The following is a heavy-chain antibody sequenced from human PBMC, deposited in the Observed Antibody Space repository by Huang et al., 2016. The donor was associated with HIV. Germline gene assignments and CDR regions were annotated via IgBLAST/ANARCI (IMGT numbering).Heavy chain of an antibody. CDR2: IYSGGST. Sequence: EVQLVESGGGLIQPGGSLRLSCAASGFTVSSNYMSWVRQAPGKGLWWVSVIYSGGSTYYADSVKGRFTISRDNSKNTLYLQMNSLRAEDTAVYYCARDYCSGGSCYVNYYYGMDVWGQGTTVTVSS. CDR3: ARDYCSGGSCYVNYYYGMDV. CDR1: GFTVSSNY. V-gene: IGHV3-53*01. J-gene: IGHJ6*02. D-gene: IGHD2-15*01.